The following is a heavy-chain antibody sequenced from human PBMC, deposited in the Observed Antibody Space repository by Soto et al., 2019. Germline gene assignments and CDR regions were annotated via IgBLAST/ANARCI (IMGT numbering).Heavy chain of an antibody. CDR1: GFTFSSYA. D-gene: IGHD3-16*02. J-gene: IGHJ4*02. CDR3: AKKGPHYDYVWGSYRYTDNFDY. CDR2: MSVSGGST. Sequence: PGGSLRLSCAASGFTFSSYAMSWVRQAPGKGLEWVSAMSVSGGSTYYADSVKGRFTISRDNSKNTLYLQMNSLRAADTAVYYCAKKGPHYDYVWGSYRYTDNFDYWGQGTLVTVSS. V-gene: IGHV3-23*01.